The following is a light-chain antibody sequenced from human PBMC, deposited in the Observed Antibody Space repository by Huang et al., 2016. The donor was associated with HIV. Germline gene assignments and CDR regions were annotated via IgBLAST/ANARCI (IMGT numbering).Light chain of an antibody. CDR3: QQYGSPPLS. V-gene: IGKV3-20*01. J-gene: IGKJ4*01. Sequence: EIVLTQSPDTLSLSPGVRATLSCRASQLVSNNHLAWYQQKPAQAPRLLIYGASSRATGVPDRFSGSGSGTDFTLTISSLEPEGFAMYFCQQYGSPPLSCGGGTKVETK. CDR1: QLVSNNH. CDR2: GAS.